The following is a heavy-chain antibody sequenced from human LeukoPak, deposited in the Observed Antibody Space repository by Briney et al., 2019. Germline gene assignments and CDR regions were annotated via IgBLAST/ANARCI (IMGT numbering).Heavy chain of an antibody. CDR2: TSATGDTT. V-gene: IGHV3-23*01. J-gene: IGHJ4*02. D-gene: IGHD1-26*01. Sequence: PGGSLRLSCAASGFTFSTYAMNWVRQAPGKGLEWVSATSATGDTTSYAGSVKGRFIISRDNSKNTLYLQMGSLRAEDMAVYYCAKDREIYSGSYYYFDYWGQGTLVAVSS. CDR3: AKDREIYSGSYYYFDY. CDR1: GFTFSTYA.